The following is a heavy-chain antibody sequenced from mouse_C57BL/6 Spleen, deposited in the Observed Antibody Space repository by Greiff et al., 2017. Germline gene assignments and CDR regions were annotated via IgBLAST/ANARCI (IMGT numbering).Heavy chain of an antibody. J-gene: IGHJ3*01. CDR3: TPTHFAWFAY. CDR2: IDPENGDT. V-gene: IGHV14-4*01. Sequence: EVQLQQSGAELVRPGASVKLSCTASGFNIKDDYMHWVKQRPEQGLEWIGWIDPENGDTEYASKFQGKATITADTSSNTAYLQLSSLTSEDTAVYYCTPTHFAWFAYWGQGTLVTVSA. CDR1: GFNIKDDY.